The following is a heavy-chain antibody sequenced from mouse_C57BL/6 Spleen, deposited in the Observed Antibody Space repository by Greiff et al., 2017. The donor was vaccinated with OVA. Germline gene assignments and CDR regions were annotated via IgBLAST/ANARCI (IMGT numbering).Heavy chain of an antibody. Sequence: VQLQQSGADLARPGASVKMSCKASGYTFTSYTIHWVKQRPGQGLEWIGYINPSSGYTKYNQKFKDKATLTADKSSSTAYMQLSSLTSEDSAVYYCARSPYAMDYWGQGTSVTVSS. CDR2: INPSSGYT. CDR3: ARSPYAMDY. V-gene: IGHV1-4*01. J-gene: IGHJ4*01. CDR1: GYTFTSYT.